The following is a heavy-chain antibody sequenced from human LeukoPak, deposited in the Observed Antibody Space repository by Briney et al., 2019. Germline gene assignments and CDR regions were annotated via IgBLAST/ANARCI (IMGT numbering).Heavy chain of an antibody. D-gene: IGHD3-22*01. CDR1: GGSISSGGYY. CDR2: IYYSGST. CDR3: ARDRRYYDSSGYPPDAFDI. Sequence: PQTLSLTCTVSGGSISSGGYYWSWIRQHPGKGLEWIGYIYYSGSTYYNPSLKSRVTISVDTSKNQFSLKLSSVTAADTAVYYCARDRRYYDSSGYPPDAFDIWGQGTMVTVSS. V-gene: IGHV4-31*03. J-gene: IGHJ3*02.